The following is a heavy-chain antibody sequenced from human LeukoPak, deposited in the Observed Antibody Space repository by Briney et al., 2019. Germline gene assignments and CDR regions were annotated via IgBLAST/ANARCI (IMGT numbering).Heavy chain of an antibody. J-gene: IGHJ6*03. D-gene: IGHD3-22*01. V-gene: IGHV3-11*01. CDR3: ARVNRASGSVVIWCSYYYYMDV. CDR2: NNSHCSNK. CDR1: GFTFSDYY. Sequence: GSPRPPCAASGFTFSDYYKSRGRQGPGEGVGWVSYNNSHCSNKNYAGSVKGRFTISRGNAKISLYLQMNSLRAEDTAVYYCARVNRASGSVVIWCSYYYYMDVWGKGTTVTISS.